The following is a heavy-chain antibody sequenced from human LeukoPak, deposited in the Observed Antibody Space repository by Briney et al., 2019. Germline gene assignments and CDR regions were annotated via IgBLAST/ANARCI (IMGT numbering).Heavy chain of an antibody. CDR3: AKKLLVDKGGTFDI. D-gene: IGHD3-10*01. CDR1: GFTFSSYA. CDR2: ISGSGGST. J-gene: IGHJ3*02. V-gene: IGHV3-23*01. Sequence: QPGGSLRLSCAASGFTFSSYAMSWVRQAPGKVLECVSSISGSGGSTYYADYVKGRFSISRENSKNTLYLQLNSLRAEDTAVYYCAKKLLVDKGGTFDIWGQGTMVTVSS.